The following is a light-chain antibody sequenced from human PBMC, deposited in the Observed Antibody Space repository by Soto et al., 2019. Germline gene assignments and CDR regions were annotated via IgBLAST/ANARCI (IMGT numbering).Light chain of an antibody. Sequence: DIQMTQSPSTLSASVGDRVTITCRASQSISSWLAWYQQXXXXPPKLLIYDASSLESGVPSRFSGSGSGTEFTLTISSLQPDDFATYYCQQYNSYVWTFGQGTKVEIK. V-gene: IGKV1-5*01. CDR1: QSISSW. CDR2: DAS. J-gene: IGKJ1*01. CDR3: QQYNSYVWT.